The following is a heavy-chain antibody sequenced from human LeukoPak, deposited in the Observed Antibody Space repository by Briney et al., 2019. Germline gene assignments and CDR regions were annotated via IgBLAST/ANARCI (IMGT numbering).Heavy chain of an antibody. CDR2: IWYGGSNK. V-gene: IGHV3-33*01. CDR3: AREVCSGGSCYSSYYYYYLDV. Sequence: RRGLTLASPEPGFTFSSFGVDCVRQAPSKGMEWEAVIWYGGSNKEYADSVKGRFTISRDNSKNTMYLHMNSLRAEDTAVYYCAREVCSGGSCYSSYYYYYLDVWGKGTTVTVSS. J-gene: IGHJ6*03. D-gene: IGHD2-15*01. CDR1: GFTFSSFG.